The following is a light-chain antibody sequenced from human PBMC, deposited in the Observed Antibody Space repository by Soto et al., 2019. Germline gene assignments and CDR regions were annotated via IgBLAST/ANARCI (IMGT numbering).Light chain of an antibody. V-gene: IGKV3-15*01. CDR3: QHYNNWPPWT. CDR1: QSVSSN. J-gene: IGKJ1*01. Sequence: EIVMTQSPATLSVSPGERATLSCRASQSVSSNLAWYQQKPGQAPRLLIYGASTRATGVPIRFSGSGSGTEFTLTISSLQFEDFAVYYCQHYNNWPPWTFGHGTKVEIK. CDR2: GAS.